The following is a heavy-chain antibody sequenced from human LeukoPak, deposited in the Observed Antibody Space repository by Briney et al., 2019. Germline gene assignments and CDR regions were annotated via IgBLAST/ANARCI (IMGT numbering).Heavy chain of an antibody. CDR1: GFTFTSHS. CDR3: ARESSESFDI. D-gene: IGHD6-25*01. Sequence: PGGSLRLSCAASGFTFTSHSMNWVRQAPGKGLEWVSSIGSRSTSIYYADSVKGRFTISRDNAKNSLYLQMNSLRAEDTAVYYRARESSESFDIWGQGTMVTVSS. V-gene: IGHV3-21*01. CDR2: IGSRSTSI. J-gene: IGHJ3*02.